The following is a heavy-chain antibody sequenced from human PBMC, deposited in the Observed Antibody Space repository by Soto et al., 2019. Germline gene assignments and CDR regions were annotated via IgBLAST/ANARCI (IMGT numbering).Heavy chain of an antibody. Sequence: PSETLSLTCAVYGGSFSGYYWSWIRQPPGKGLEWIGEINHSGSTNYNPSLKSRVTISVDTSKNQFSLKLSSVTAADTAVYYCARAHWKNYYGSESDAFDIWSQGTMVTVSS. D-gene: IGHD3-10*01. CDR1: GGSFSGYY. CDR3: ARAHWKNYYGSESDAFDI. J-gene: IGHJ3*02. CDR2: INHSGST. V-gene: IGHV4-34*01.